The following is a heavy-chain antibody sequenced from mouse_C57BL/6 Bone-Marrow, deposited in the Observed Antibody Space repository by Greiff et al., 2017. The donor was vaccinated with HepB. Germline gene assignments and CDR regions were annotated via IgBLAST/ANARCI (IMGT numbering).Heavy chain of an antibody. CDR2: IDPSDSYT. D-gene: IGHD1-1*01. CDR3: ARLLRSHFDY. V-gene: IGHV1-50*01. J-gene: IGHJ2*01. Sequence: QVHVKQPGAELVKPGASVKLSCKASGYTFTSYWMQWVKQRPGQGLEWIGEIDPSDSYTNYNQKFKGKATLTVDTSSSTAYMQLSSLTSEDSAVYYCARLLRSHFDYWGQGTTLTVSS. CDR1: GYTFTSYW.